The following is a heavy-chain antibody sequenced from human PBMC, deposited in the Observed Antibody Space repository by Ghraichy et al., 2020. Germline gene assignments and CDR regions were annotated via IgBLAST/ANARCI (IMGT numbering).Heavy chain of an antibody. V-gene: IGHV4-34*01. CDR3: ARGGIGGMDV. D-gene: IGHD2-15*01. CDR2: INHSGST. CDR1: GGSFSGYY. J-gene: IGHJ6*02. Sequence: SQTLSLTCAVYGGSFSGYYWSWIRQPPGKGLEWIGEINHSGSTNYNPSLKSRVTISVDTSENQFSLKLSSVTAADTAVYYCARGGIGGMDVWGQGTTVTVSS.